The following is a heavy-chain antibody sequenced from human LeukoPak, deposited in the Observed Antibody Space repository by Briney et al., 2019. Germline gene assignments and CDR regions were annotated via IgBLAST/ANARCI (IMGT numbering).Heavy chain of an antibody. D-gene: IGHD3-10*01. CDR3: ASYITMVRAFQH. CDR1: GGSTSSYY. Sequence: TSETLSLTCTVSGGSTSSYYWSWIRQPPGKGLEWIGYIYYSGSTNYNPSLKSRVTISVDTSKNQFSLKLSSVTAADTAVYYCASYITMVRAFQHWGQGTLVTVSS. V-gene: IGHV4-59*01. J-gene: IGHJ1*01. CDR2: IYYSGST.